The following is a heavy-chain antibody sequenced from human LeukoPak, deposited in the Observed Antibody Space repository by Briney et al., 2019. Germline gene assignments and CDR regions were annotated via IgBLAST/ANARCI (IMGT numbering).Heavy chain of an antibody. J-gene: IGHJ6*03. D-gene: IGHD3-10*01. CDR2: ISYDGSNK. Sequence: PGRSLRLSCAASGFTFSSYGMHWVRQAPGKGLEWVAVISYDGSNKYYADSVKGRFTISRDNSKNTLYLQMNSLRAEDTAVYYCAKHYYGSGRLKNYYYYMDVWGKGTTVTISS. V-gene: IGHV3-30*18. CDR1: GFTFSSYG. CDR3: AKHYYGSGRLKNYYYYMDV.